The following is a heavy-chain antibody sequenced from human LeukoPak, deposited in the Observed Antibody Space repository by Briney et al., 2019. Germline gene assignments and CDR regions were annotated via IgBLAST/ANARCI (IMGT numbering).Heavy chain of an antibody. D-gene: IGHD6-13*01. CDR2: IWYDGSNK. CDR3: AKSGHVLSEEYSSSWDYYYYMDV. V-gene: IGHV3-33*06. J-gene: IGHJ6*03. Sequence: PGGSLRLSCAASGFTLSSYGMHWVRQAPGKGLEWVAVIWYDGSNKYYADSVKGRFTISRDNSKNTLYLQMNSLRAEDTAVYYCAKSGHVLSEEYSSSWDYYYYMDVWGKGTTVTVSS. CDR1: GFTLSSYG.